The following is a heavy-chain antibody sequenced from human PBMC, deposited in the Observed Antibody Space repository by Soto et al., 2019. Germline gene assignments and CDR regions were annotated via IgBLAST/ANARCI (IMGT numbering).Heavy chain of an antibody. CDR3: AKDLKRITIFGAGQYYYYGMDV. V-gene: IGHV3-30*18. CDR2: ISYDGSNK. Sequence: PGGSLRLSCAASGFTFSSYGIHWVRQAPGKGLEGVAVISYDGSNKYYADSVKGRFTISRDNSKNTLYLQMNSLRAEDTAVYYCAKDLKRITIFGAGQYYYYGMDVWGQGTTVTVSS. J-gene: IGHJ6*02. D-gene: IGHD3-3*01. CDR1: GFTFSSYG.